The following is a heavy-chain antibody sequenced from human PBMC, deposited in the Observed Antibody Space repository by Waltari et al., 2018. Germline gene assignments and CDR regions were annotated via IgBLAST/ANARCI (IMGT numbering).Heavy chain of an antibody. D-gene: IGHD4-17*01. CDR3: ARAPSTVTPDFDY. CDR2: IYYRENT. Sequence: QVQLQESGQGLVKTSQTMSLTCTVSGGSISRGGSDWSWIRQHPGKGLEWIGYIYYRENTYYNPSLKSGVTISVDTSKNHFSLKLSSVTAAYTAVYYCARAPSTVTPDFDYWGQGTLVTVSS. CDR1: GGSISRGGSD. V-gene: IGHV4-31*03. J-gene: IGHJ4*02.